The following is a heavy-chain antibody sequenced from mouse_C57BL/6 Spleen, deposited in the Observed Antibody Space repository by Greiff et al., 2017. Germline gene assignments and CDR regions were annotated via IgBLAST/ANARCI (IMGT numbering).Heavy chain of an antibody. CDR2: IYPRSGNT. V-gene: IGHV1-81*01. J-gene: IGHJ2*01. Sequence: VQLQQSGAELARPGASVKLSCKASGYTFTSYGISWVKQRTGQGLEWIGEIYPRSGNTYYNEKFKGKATLTADKSSSTAYMELRSLTSEDSAVYFCASNSNSRTPFDYWGQGTTLTVSS. CDR3: ASNSNSRTPFDY. D-gene: IGHD2-5*01. CDR1: GYTFTSYG.